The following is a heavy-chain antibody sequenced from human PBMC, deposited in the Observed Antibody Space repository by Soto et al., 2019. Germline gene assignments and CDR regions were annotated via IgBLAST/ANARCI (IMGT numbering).Heavy chain of an antibody. CDR3: ARDSSGSQVVY. V-gene: IGHV4-31*03. CDR1: GGSIGSGGYY. J-gene: IGHJ4*02. D-gene: IGHD3-10*01. CDR2: IYDSGST. Sequence: QVQLQESGPGLVKPSQTLSLTCTVSGGSIGSGGYYWSWIRQHPGKGLEWIGYIYDSGSTYYTPSHKSRPTISIDTSKNQFSLKLTSVTAADTAVYYCARDSSGSQVVYWGQGTLVTVSS.